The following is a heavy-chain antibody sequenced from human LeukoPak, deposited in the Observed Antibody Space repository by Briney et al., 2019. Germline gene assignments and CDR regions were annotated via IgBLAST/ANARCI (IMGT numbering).Heavy chain of an antibody. CDR2: IYYSGST. Sequence: PSETLSLTCTVSGGSISSYYWGWIRQPPGKGLEWIGYIYYSGSTNYNPSLKSRGTISVDTSKNQFSLKLSSVTAADTAVYYCARIMYYYDSSGYYYGWFDPWGQGTLVTVSS. CDR1: GGSISSYY. D-gene: IGHD3-22*01. CDR3: ARIMYYYDSSGYYYGWFDP. V-gene: IGHV4-59*01. J-gene: IGHJ5*02.